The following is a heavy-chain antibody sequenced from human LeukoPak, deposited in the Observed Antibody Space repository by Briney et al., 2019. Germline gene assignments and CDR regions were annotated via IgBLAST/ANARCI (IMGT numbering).Heavy chain of an antibody. D-gene: IGHD6-13*01. Sequence: SETLSLTCTVSGGSISSYYWSWIRQPPGKGLEWIGYIYYSGSTNYNPSLKSRVTISVDTPKNQFSLNLSSVTAADTAVYYCARVAYSSSWSWGQGILVTVSS. CDR1: GGSISSYY. CDR2: IYYSGST. V-gene: IGHV4-59*01. J-gene: IGHJ5*02. CDR3: ARVAYSSSWS.